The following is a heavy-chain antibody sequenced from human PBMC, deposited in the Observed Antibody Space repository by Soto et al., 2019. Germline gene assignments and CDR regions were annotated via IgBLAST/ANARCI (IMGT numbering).Heavy chain of an antibody. CDR1: GYTFTSYA. J-gene: IGHJ4*02. CDR3: ARAPGYYAPLDY. CDR2: INAGNGNT. V-gene: IGHV1-3*01. D-gene: IGHD3-9*01. Sequence: ASVKVSCTASGYTFTSYAMHWVRLAPGQRLEWMGWINAGNGNTKYSQKFQGRFTISRDNSKNTLYLQMNSLRAEDTAVYYCARAPGYYAPLDYWGQGTLVTVSS.